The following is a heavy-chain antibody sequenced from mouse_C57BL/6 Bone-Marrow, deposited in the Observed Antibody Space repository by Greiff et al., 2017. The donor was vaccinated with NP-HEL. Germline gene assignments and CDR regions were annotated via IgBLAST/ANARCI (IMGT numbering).Heavy chain of an antibody. CDR3: ARDNWDWYFDV. CDR1: GFTFSDFY. J-gene: IGHJ1*03. V-gene: IGHV7-1*01. Sequence: EVKVVESGGGLVQPGRSLRLSCATSGFTFSDFYMEWVRQAPGKGLEWIAASRNKANDYTTEYSASVKGRFIVSRDTSPSIIYLQMNALRAEDTAIYYCARDNWDWYFDVGGTGTTVTVSS. D-gene: IGHD4-1*01. CDR2: SRNKANDYTT.